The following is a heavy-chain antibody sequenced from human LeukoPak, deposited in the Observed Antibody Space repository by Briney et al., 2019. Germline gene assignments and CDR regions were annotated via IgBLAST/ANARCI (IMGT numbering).Heavy chain of an antibody. CDR1: GFTFSSYG. D-gene: IGHD2/OR15-2a*01. J-gene: IGHJ6*02. CDR2: IMYGGSNK. Sequence: PGGSLRLSCAASGFTFSSYGMHWVRQAPGKGLEWVAFIMYGGSNKYYADSVKGRFTISRDNAKNTLYLQMNSLRAEDTAVYYCAKGREGGDYVYAYWGQGTTVTVSS. V-gene: IGHV3-30*02. CDR3: AKGREGGDYVYAY.